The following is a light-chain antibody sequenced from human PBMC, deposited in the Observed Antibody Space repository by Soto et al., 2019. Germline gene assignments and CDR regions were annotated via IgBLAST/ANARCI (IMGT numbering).Light chain of an antibody. V-gene: IGKV3-20*01. J-gene: IGKJ4*02. CDR1: QGVSSSY. CDR3: QHDRTS. CDR2: GAS. Sequence: EIVLTQSPGTLSLSPGERATLSCRASQGVSSSYLAWYQQKPGQPPRLLIYGASSRATGIPDRFSGSGSGTVFTLTITRLEPDDFAVYYCQHDRTSFGGGTKVEIK.